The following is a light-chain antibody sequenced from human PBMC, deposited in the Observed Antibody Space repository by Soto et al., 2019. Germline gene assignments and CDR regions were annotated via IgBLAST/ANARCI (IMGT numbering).Light chain of an antibody. V-gene: IGKV3-11*01. Sequence: EIVLTQSPVTLSLSPGERATLSCRASQSVSSSLAWYQQKPGQAPRLLIYDASNRATGIPARFSGSGFETDFNLTVSSLEPEDFAVYYCQQRSNWPLSFGGGTKVEIK. CDR3: QQRSNWPLS. J-gene: IGKJ4*01. CDR1: QSVSSS. CDR2: DAS.